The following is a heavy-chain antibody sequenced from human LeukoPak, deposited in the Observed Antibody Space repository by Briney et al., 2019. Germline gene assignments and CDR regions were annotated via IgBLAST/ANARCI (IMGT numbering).Heavy chain of an antibody. Sequence: PGGSLRLSCAASGFTFSSYSMNWVRQAPGKGLEWPSYISSSSSTIYYADSVKGRFTISRDDAKNSLYLQMNSLRDEDTAVYYCARLGQGDDDILTGYFYFDYWGQGTLVTVSS. CDR1: GFTFSSYS. V-gene: IGHV3-48*02. CDR3: ARLGQGDDDILTGYFYFDY. CDR2: ISSSSSTI. J-gene: IGHJ4*02. D-gene: IGHD3-9*01.